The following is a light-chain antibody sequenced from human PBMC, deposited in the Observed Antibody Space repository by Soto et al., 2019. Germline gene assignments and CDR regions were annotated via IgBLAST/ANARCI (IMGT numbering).Light chain of an antibody. J-gene: IGKJ1*01. CDR3: QQRSNWPPWT. Sequence: EIVLTQSPATLSLSPGQRATLSCRASQSISNSLAWYQQKPGQAPRLLIYDASNRASGVPARFSGSGSGTDFTLTISSLDPEDFAFYYCQQRSNWPPWTFGQGTKVEIK. V-gene: IGKV3-11*01. CDR2: DAS. CDR1: QSISNS.